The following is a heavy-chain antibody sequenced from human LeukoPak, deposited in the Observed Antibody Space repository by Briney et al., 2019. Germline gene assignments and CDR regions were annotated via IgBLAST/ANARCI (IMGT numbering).Heavy chain of an antibody. CDR3: ARGYIVYSWIHSGSYYWFDP. Sequence: SETLSLTCAVYGGSFSGYYWSWIRQPPGKGLEWIGEINHSGSTNYNPSLKSRVTISVDTSKNQFSLKLSSVTAADTAVYYCARGYIVYSWIHSGSYYWFDPWGQGTLVTVSS. J-gene: IGHJ5*02. CDR2: INHSGST. D-gene: IGHD1-26*01. CDR1: GGSFSGYY. V-gene: IGHV4-34*01.